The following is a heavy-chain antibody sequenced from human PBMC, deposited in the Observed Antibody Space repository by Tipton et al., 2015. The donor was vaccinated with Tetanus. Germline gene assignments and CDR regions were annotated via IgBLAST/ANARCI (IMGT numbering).Heavy chain of an antibody. CDR2: IIPSGGTT. CDR3: ARDGGSYYTDC. J-gene: IGHJ4*02. D-gene: IGHD1-26*01. Sequence: QLVQSGAEVKKPGASVKVSCQASGYTFINHNMHWVRQAPGQGLEWMGIIIPSGGTTHHAQKFQGRVTMTRDTSTSTVYMELSSLRSEDTAMYYCARDGGSYYTDCWGQGTLVTVSS. V-gene: IGHV1-46*01. CDR1: GYTFINHN.